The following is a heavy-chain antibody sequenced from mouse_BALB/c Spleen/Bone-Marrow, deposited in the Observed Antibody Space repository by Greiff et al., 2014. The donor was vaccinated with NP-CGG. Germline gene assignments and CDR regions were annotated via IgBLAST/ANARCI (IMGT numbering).Heavy chain of an antibody. V-gene: IGHV1-80*01. D-gene: IGHD4-1*01. J-gene: IGHJ2*01. CDR2: IYPGDGDT. Sequence: VQLQESGAELVRPGSSVKISCKASGYAFSSYWMNWVKQRPGQGLEWIGQIYPGDGDTNYNGKFKGKATLTADKSSSTAYMQLSSLTSEDAAVYFCARVRNWADYWGQGTTLTVSA. CDR3: ARVRNWADY. CDR1: GYAFSSYW.